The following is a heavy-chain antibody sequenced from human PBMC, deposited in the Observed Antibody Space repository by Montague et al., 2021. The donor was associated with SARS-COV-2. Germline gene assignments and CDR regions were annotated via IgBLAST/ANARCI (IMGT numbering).Heavy chain of an antibody. V-gene: IGHV4-31*03. CDR3: ARDVGWYSSSWFDY. CDR1: GGSISSGGYY. D-gene: IGHD6-13*01. J-gene: IGHJ4*02. CDR2: IYCSGXT. Sequence: TLSLTCTVSGGSISSGGYYWSWIRQHPGKGLEWIGYIYCSGXTXYXXXXKXRVTISVDTSKNQFSLKLSSVTAADTAVYYCARDVGWYSSSWFDYWGQGTLVTVSS.